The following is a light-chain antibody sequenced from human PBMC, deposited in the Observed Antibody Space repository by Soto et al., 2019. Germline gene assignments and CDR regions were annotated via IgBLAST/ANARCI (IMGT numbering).Light chain of an antibody. CDR3: QQYNSYWT. CDR2: KAS. Sequence: DIQMTQSPSTLSASVGDRVTITCRASQSISSWLAWYQQKPGKAPKLLIYKASSLESGVPSRFSGSGSGTEFTLTISSLQPEDFATYYCQQYNSYWTFAQGTKVDIK. J-gene: IGKJ1*01. V-gene: IGKV1-5*03. CDR1: QSISSW.